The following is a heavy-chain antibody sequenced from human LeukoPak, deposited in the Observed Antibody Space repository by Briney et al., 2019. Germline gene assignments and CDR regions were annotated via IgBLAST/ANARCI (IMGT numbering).Heavy chain of an antibody. CDR1: GFTFSSYG. D-gene: IGHD3-10*01. V-gene: IGHV3-48*04. Sequence: PGRSLRLSCAASGFTFSSYGMHWVRQAPGKGLEWVSYISSSGSAIYYADSVKGRFTISRDNAEKSLYLQMNSLRAEDTAVYYCARVDYSGSGAPIDFWGQGTVVTVSS. J-gene: IGHJ4*02. CDR2: ISSSGSAI. CDR3: ARVDYSGSGAPIDF.